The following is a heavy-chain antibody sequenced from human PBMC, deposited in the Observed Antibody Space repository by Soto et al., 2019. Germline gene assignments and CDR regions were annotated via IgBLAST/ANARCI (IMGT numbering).Heavy chain of an antibody. V-gene: IGHV3-30-3*01. J-gene: IGHJ4*02. CDR2: ISYDGSNK. CDR3: ARDREQYLDY. D-gene: IGHD4-4*01. Sequence: VQLVESGGGVVQPGRSLRLSCAASGFTFSSYAMHWVRQAPGKGLEWVAVISYDGSNKYYADSVKGRFTISRDNSKNTLYLQMNSLRAEDTAVYYCARDREQYLDYWGQGTLVTVSS. CDR1: GFTFSSYA.